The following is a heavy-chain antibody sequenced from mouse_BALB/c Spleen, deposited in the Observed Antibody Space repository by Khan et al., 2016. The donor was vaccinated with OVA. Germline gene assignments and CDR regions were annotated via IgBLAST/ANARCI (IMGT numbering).Heavy chain of an antibody. CDR3: ARREKYGYDPSWFAY. Sequence: QVQLQQSGAELVRPGASVKLSCKASGYTFTSYWMNWVKQRPGQGLEWIGMIDPSDSETHYNQIFKDKATLTVDKSSSTADMQLSSLTSEDSAVYYCARREKYGYDPSWFAYWGQGTLVTVSA. D-gene: IGHD2-2*01. V-gene: IGHV1-61*01. J-gene: IGHJ3*01. CDR1: GYTFTSYW. CDR2: IDPSDSET.